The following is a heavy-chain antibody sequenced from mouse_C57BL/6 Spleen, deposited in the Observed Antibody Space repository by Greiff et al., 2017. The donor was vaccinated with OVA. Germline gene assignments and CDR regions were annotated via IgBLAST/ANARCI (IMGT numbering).Heavy chain of an antibody. CDR2: IYPRDGST. V-gene: IGHV1-78*01. CDR3: ARGHGSSSAWFAY. J-gene: IGHJ3*01. Sequence: VQRVESDAELVKPGASVKISCKVSGYTFTDHTIHWMKQRPEQGLEWIGYIYPRDGSTKYNEKFKGKATLTADKSSSTAYMQLNSLTSEDSAVYFCARGHGSSSAWFAYWGQGTLVTVSA. CDR1: GYTFTDHT. D-gene: IGHD1-1*01.